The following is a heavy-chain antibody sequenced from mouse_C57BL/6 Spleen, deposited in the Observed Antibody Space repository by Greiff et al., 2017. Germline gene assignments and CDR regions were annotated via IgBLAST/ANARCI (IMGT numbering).Heavy chain of an antibody. D-gene: IGHD3-3*01. Sequence: VQLQQPGAELVMPGASVKLSCKASGYTFTSYWMHWVKQRPGQGLEWIGEIDPSDSYTNYNQKFKGKSTLTVDKSSSTAYMQLSSLTSEDSAVYYCAREGTGYFDYWGQGTTLTVSS. J-gene: IGHJ2*01. V-gene: IGHV1-69*01. CDR3: AREGTGYFDY. CDR1: GYTFTSYW. CDR2: IDPSDSYT.